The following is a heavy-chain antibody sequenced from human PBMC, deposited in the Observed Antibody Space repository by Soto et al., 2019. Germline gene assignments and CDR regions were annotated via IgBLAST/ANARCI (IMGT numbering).Heavy chain of an antibody. D-gene: IGHD2-15*01. CDR3: ARVGDRYCSGGSCLQAWFDP. Sequence: ASVKVSCKASGYTFTGYYMHWVRQAPGQGFEWMGRISPKSGGTNYAQKFQGRVTMTWDTSLNTAYMELSSLISEDTAVYYCARVGDRYCSGGSCLQAWFDPWGQGTLVTVSS. V-gene: IGHV1-2*02. J-gene: IGHJ5*02. CDR1: GYTFTGYY. CDR2: ISPKSGGT.